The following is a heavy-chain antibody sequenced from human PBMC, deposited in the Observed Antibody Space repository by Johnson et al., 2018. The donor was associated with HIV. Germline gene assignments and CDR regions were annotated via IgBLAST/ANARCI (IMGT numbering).Heavy chain of an antibody. D-gene: IGHD3-22*01. CDR3: ARERNMIVVDDDAFDI. CDR2: IKQDGSEK. CDR1: GFTVSDYY. V-gene: IGHV3-7*01. J-gene: IGHJ3*02. Sequence: MLLVESGGGLVQPGGSLRLSCAASGFTVSDYYMSWVRQAPGKGLEWVANIKQDGSEKYYVDSMKGRFTISRDNAKNTLYLQMNSLRAEDTAVYYCARERNMIVVDDDAFDIWGQGTMVTVSS.